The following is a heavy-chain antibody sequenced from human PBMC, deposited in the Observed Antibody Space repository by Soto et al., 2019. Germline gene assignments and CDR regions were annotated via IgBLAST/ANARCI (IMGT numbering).Heavy chain of an antibody. CDR2: ISAYNGNT. J-gene: IGHJ3*02. V-gene: IGHV1-18*01. CDR1: GYTFTSYG. D-gene: IGHD5-18*01. Sequence: ASVKVSCKASGYTFTSYGISWVRQAPGQGLEWMGWISAYNGNTNYAQKLQGRVTMTTNTSTSTAYMELRSLRSDGTAVYYCASYVDTAMVQAFDIWGQGTMVT. CDR3: ASYVDTAMVQAFDI.